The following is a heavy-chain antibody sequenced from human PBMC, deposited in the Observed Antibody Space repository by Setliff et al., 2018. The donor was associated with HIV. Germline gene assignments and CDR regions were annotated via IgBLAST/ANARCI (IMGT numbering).Heavy chain of an antibody. V-gene: IGHV1-2*04. CDR3: ARGMDYYDTSGYYQYYFDY. CDR2: INPKSDGT. J-gene: IGHJ4*02. D-gene: IGHD3-22*01. Sequence: ASVQVSCKASGYSFTDYYIHWVRQAPGQGLEWMGWINPKSDGTNYAQKFQGWITMTRDTSISTAYMELSRLRSDDTAVYYCARGMDYYDTSGYYQYYFDYWGQGTQVTVSS. CDR1: GYSFTDYY.